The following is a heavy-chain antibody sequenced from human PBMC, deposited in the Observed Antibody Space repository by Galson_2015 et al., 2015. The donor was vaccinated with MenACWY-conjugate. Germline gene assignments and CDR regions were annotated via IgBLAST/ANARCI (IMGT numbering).Heavy chain of an antibody. D-gene: IGHD3-10*01. CDR3: GRDYGWGRYS. CDR2: IDSGDRT. CDR1: GFTVSNLY. J-gene: IGHJ5*02. Sequence: SLRLSCAASGFTVSNLYMTWVRQAPGKGLECVAIIDSGDRTYYSDSVKGRCTISRDNSTNTLDLQMNSLRAEDTAMYYCGRDYGWGRYSWGQGTQVTVSS. V-gene: IGHV3-53*01.